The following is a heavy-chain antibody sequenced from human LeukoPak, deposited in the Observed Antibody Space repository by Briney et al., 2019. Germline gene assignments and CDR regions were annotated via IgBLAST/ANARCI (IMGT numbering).Heavy chain of an antibody. V-gene: IGHV4-59*01. CDR2: IYYSGST. CDR3: ARESPYYYDSSGYRYYYYYGMDV. J-gene: IGHJ6*02. CDR1: GGSISSYY. D-gene: IGHD3-22*01. Sequence: SETLSLTCTVSGGSISSYYWSWIRQPPGKGLEWIGYIYYSGSTNYNPSLESRVTISVDTSKNQFSLKLSSVTAADTAVYYCARESPYYYDSSGYRYYYYYGMDVWGQGTTVTVSS.